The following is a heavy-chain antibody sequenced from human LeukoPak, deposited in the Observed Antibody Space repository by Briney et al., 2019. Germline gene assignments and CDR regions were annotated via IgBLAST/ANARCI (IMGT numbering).Heavy chain of an antibody. CDR1: GFTFSSYG. J-gene: IGHJ4*02. CDR2: ISYDGSNK. CDR3: AKNLWFGELRTNNIDY. V-gene: IGHV3-30*18. D-gene: IGHD3-10*01. Sequence: QPGGSLRLSCAASGFTFSSYGMHWVRQAPGKGLEWVAVISYDGSNKYYADSVKGRFTISRDNSKNTLYLQMNSLRAEDTAVYYCAKNLWFGELRTNNIDYWGQGTLVTVSS.